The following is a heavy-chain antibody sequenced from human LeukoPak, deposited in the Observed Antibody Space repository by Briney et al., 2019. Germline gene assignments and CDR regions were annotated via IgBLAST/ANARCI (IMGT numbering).Heavy chain of an antibody. D-gene: IGHD3-16*01. CDR3: ARTSDY. V-gene: IGHV3-74*01. CDR1: AFTFSSYW. CDR2: INSDGSSP. J-gene: IGHJ4*02. Sequence: QSAGSLRLSCAASAFTFSSYWMHWVRHAPGKGLVWVSRINSDGSSPRYADSVKGRFTISTDNAKNTLYLQMNRLRAEDTAVYYCARTSDYWGQGTLVTVSS.